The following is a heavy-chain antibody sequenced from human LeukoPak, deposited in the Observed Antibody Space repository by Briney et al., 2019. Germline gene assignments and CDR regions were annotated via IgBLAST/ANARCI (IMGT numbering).Heavy chain of an antibody. CDR2: ILMKVYGGTT. CDR3: SRAVRISGYAFDI. Sequence: RCLRLSCTAPGYTLGDYIMRAVRQAPGKGPEWVGYILMKVYGGTTEYAASLKGRFTIPRDDSKSIAYLQMNSLETEDTAVYYCSRAVRISGYAFDIWGQGTMLPV. J-gene: IGHJ3*02. V-gene: IGHV3-49*04. D-gene: IGHD2/OR15-2a*01. CDR1: GYTLGDYI.